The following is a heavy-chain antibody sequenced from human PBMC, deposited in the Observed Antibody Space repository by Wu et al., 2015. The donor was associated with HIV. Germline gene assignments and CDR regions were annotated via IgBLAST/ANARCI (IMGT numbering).Heavy chain of an antibody. V-gene: IGHV1-8*01. CDR2: MNPNSGNT. D-gene: IGHD6-13*01. CDR1: GYTFTSYD. CDR3: ARRGYSSSWYSPSNTFDI. J-gene: IGHJ3*02. Sequence: QVQLVQSGAEVKKPGASVKVSCKASGYTFTSYDINWVRQATGQGLEWMGWMNPNSGNTGYAQKFQGRVTMTRNTSISTAYMELSSLRSEDTAVYYCARRGYSSSWYSPSNTFDIWGQGTMVTVSS.